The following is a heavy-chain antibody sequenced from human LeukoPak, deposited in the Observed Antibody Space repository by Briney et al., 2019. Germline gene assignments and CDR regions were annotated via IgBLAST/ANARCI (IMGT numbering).Heavy chain of an antibody. D-gene: IGHD3-3*01. J-gene: IGHJ4*02. CDR3: ATDYYDFWSGYFDY. V-gene: IGHV3-48*01. CDR1: GFTFSSYS. Sequence: GGSLRLSCAASGFTFSSYSMNWVRQAPGKGLEWVSYISSSSSTIYYADSVKGRFTISRDNAKNSLYLQMNSLRAGDTAVYYCATDYYDFWSGYFDYWGQGTLVTVSS. CDR2: ISSSSSTI.